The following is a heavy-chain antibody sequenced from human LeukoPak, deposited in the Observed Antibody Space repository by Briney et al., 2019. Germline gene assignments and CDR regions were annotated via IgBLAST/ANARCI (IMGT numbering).Heavy chain of an antibody. V-gene: IGHV1-18*01. CDR1: GYTFTSYG. CDR3: ARDITPLTIFGVARSRPPFDY. D-gene: IGHD3-3*01. J-gene: IGHJ4*02. Sequence: GASVKVSCKASGYTFTSYGISWVRQAPGQGLEWMGWISAYNGNTNYAQKLQGRVTMTTDTSTSTAYMELRSLRSDDTAVYYCARDITPLTIFGVARSRPPFDYWGQGTLVTVSS. CDR2: ISAYNGNT.